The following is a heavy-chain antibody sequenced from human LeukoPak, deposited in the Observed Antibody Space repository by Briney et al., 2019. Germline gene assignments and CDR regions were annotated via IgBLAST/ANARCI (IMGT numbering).Heavy chain of an antibody. D-gene: IGHD6-13*01. CDR3: ARVRQLVYFDY. Sequence: PSETLSLTCTVSGGSISSSSYYWGWIRQPPGKGLEWIGSIYYSGSTYYSPSLKSRVTISVDTSKNQFSLKLSSVTAADTAVYYCARVRQLVYFDYWGQGTLVTVSS. CDR2: IYYSGST. J-gene: IGHJ4*02. CDR1: GGSISSSSYY. V-gene: IGHV4-39*07.